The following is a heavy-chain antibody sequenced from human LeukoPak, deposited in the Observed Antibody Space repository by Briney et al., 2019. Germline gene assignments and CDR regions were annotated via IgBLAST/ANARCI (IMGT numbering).Heavy chain of an antibody. J-gene: IGHJ4*02. CDR1: GFTFSSYA. Sequence: GSLRLSCAASGFTFSSYAMSWVRQAPGKGLEWVSAISGSGGSTYYADSVKGRFTISRDNSKNTLYLQMNSLRAEDTAVYYCAKDLDQRIAAAGTDYWGQGTLVTVSS. CDR3: AKDLDQRIAAAGTDY. CDR2: ISGSGGST. D-gene: IGHD6-13*01. V-gene: IGHV3-23*01.